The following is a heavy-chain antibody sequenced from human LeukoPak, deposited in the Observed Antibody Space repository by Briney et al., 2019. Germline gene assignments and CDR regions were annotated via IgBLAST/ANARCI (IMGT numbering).Heavy chain of an antibody. CDR1: GYTFTGYY. V-gene: IGHV1-2*02. CDR2: ISPNSGGT. J-gene: IGHJ4*02. Sequence: ASVKVSCKASGYTFTGYYMHWVRQAPGQGLEWMGWISPNSGGTNYAQKFQGRVTMTRDTSISTAYMELSRLRSDDTAVYYCARSVGATIMCFDYWGQGTLVTVSS. CDR3: ARSVGATIMCFDY. D-gene: IGHD1-26*01.